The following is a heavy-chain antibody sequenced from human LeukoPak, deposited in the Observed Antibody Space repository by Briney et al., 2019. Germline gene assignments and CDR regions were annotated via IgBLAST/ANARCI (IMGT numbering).Heavy chain of an antibody. D-gene: IGHD3-10*01. V-gene: IGHV4-39*07. CDR3: ARVTKYYGPIDY. CDR2: VYYSGGT. CDR1: GGSISTSFYY. J-gene: IGHJ4*02. Sequence: PSETLSLTCTVSGGSISTSFYYWGWIRQPPGKGLEWIGSVYYSGGTYYNPSLKSRVTISVDTSKNQFSLKLSSVTAADTAVYYCARVTKYYGPIDYWGQGTLVTVSS.